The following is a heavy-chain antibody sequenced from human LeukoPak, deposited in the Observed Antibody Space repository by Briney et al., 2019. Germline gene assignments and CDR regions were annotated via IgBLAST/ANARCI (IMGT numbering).Heavy chain of an antibody. CDR3: VMATSNYYYYYMDV. V-gene: IGHV1-46*01. Sequence: ASVKVSCKASGYTFTSYYMHWVRQAPRQGLEWMGIINPSGGSTSYAQKFQGRVTMTRDTSTSTVYMELSSLRSEDTAVYYCVMATSNYYYYYMDVWGKGTTVTISS. CDR1: GYTFTSYY. CDR2: INPSGGST. D-gene: IGHD5-12*01. J-gene: IGHJ6*03.